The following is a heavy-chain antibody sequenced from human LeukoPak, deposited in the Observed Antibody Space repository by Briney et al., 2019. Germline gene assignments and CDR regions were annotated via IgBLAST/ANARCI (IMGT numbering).Heavy chain of an antibody. CDR1: GGSISSYY. Sequence: SETLSLTRTVSGGSISSYYWSWIRQPPGKGLEWIGEINHSGSTNYNPSLKSRVTISVDTSKNQFSLKLSSVTAADTAVYYCARGFPPYDYVWGSYRLYYFDYWGQGTLVTVSS. CDR3: ARGFPPYDYVWGSYRLYYFDY. V-gene: IGHV4-34*01. CDR2: INHSGST. J-gene: IGHJ4*02. D-gene: IGHD3-16*02.